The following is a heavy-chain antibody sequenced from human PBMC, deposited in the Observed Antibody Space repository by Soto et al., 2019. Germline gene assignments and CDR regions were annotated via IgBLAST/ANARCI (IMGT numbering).Heavy chain of an antibody. V-gene: IGHV3-30*18. D-gene: IGHD2-2*01. CDR2: ISHDGSKT. CDR1: GFTFNSYG. J-gene: IGHJ4*02. CDR3: AKGDIVLVPAADFDY. Sequence: GGSLRLSCAASGFTFNSYGIHWVRQAPGKGLEWVAVISHDGSKTNYADSVKGRFTISRDNSKDTVYLQMNSLRAEDTAVYYCAKGDIVLVPAADFDYWGQGTLVTVSS.